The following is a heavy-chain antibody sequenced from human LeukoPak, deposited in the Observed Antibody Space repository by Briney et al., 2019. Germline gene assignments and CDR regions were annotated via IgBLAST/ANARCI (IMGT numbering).Heavy chain of an antibody. D-gene: IGHD2-21*01. CDR1: GFTFSSYA. Sequence: HPGGALRLSCAASGFTFSSYAMHWVRQAPGKGLEYVSAISSNGGSTYYANSVKGRFTISRDNSKNTLYLQMGSLRAEDMAVYYCARISTGGADYWGQGTLVTVSS. J-gene: IGHJ4*02. V-gene: IGHV3-64*01. CDR3: ARISTGGADY. CDR2: ISSNGGST.